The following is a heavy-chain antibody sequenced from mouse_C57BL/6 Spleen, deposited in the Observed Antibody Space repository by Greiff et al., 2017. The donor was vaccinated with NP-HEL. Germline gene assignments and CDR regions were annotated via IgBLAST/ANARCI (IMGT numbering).Heavy chain of an antibody. V-gene: IGHV14-4*01. D-gene: IGHD1-1*01. CDR2: IDPENGDT. J-gene: IGHJ4*01. Sequence: EVQLQQSGAELVRPGASVKLSCTASGFNIKDDYMHWVKQRPEQGLEWIGWIDPENGDTEYASKFQGKATITADTSSNTAYLQLSSLTSEDTAVYYCRSYYYGTMDYWGQGTSVTVSS. CDR3: RSYYYGTMDY. CDR1: GFNIKDDY.